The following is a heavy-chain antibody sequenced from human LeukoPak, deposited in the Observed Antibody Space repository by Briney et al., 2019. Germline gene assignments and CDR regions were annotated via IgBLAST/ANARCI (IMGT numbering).Heavy chain of an antibody. J-gene: IGHJ2*01. V-gene: IGHV3-7*01. Sequence: PGGSLRLFCAASGFTFSSDWMIWVRQAPGKGLEWVANIKPDEGEKYYVDSVKGRFTVSRDNAKNSLYLQMNSLRAEDTAVYYCVRYYTRQSWYFDLWGRGTLVTVSS. CDR3: VRYYTRQSWYFDL. CDR2: IKPDEGEK. D-gene: IGHD3-10*01. CDR1: GFTFSSDW.